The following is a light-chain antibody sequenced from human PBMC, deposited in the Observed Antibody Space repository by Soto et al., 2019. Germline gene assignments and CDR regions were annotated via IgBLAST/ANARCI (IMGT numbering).Light chain of an antibody. CDR2: EVS. V-gene: IGLV2-14*01. CDR3: SSYTSSRSVV. CDR1: SSDVGGYNY. J-gene: IGLJ2*01. Sequence: QSALTQPASVSGSPGQSITISCTGTSSDVGGYNYVSWYQQHPGKAPKLMIYEVSNRPSGVSNRVSGSKSGNTASLTISGIQAEDEADYYCSSYTSSRSVVFGGGTKLTVL.